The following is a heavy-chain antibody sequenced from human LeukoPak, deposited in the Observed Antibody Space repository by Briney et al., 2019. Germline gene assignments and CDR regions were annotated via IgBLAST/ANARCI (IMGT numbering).Heavy chain of an antibody. CDR1: GGSISSGAYY. Sequence: SQTLSLTCTVSGGSISSGAYYWSWIRQHPGKGLEWIGFIYGSGNTYYTPSLRSRLTISIDTPANQFSLRLNSVTAADTAVYYCARELDPSGYSLINFDIWGQGTMVTVS. CDR2: IYGSGNT. D-gene: IGHD4-23*01. J-gene: IGHJ3*02. V-gene: IGHV4-31*03. CDR3: ARELDPSGYSLINFDI.